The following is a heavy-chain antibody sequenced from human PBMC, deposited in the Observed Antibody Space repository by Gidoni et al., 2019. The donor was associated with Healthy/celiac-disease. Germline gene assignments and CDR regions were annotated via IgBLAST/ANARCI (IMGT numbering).Heavy chain of an antibody. D-gene: IGHD3-10*01. CDR2: IYYSGST. Sequence: QLQLQESGPGLVKPSETLSLTCTVSGGSIRSSSYYWGWIRQPPGKGLEWIGSIYYSGSTYYNPSLNSRVTISGDTSKNQFSLKLSSVTAADTAVYYCASQSSGSGEFDYWGQGNLVTVSS. V-gene: IGHV4-39*01. CDR3: ASQSSGSGEFDY. CDR1: GGSIRSSSYY. J-gene: IGHJ4*02.